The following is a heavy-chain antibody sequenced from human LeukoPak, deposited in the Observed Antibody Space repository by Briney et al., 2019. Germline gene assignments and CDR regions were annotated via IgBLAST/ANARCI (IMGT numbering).Heavy chain of an antibody. J-gene: IGHJ4*02. V-gene: IGHV3-66*02. D-gene: IGHD3-16*01. Sequence: GGSLRLSCAVSGFTVSSNYFSWVRQAPGKGLEWVSVIYTEGTTYYADSVKGRFIISRDNSKNTVYLQMNSLRVEDTAVYYCASEGGWGQGTLVTVSS. CDR3: ASEGG. CDR1: GFTVSSNY. CDR2: IYTEGTT.